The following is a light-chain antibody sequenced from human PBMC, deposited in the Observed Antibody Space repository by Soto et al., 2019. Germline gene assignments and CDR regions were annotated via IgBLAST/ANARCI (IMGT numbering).Light chain of an antibody. CDR3: QQYGSSPLT. CDR2: GAS. V-gene: IGKV3-20*01. J-gene: IGKJ4*01. Sequence: IVRAMCPAHLSVSPVARATLFCRGSTSVSRYLAWYQQQPGQAPRRLIYGASIRAPGIPARFSGSGSGTDSTLTISSLEPEDFALYYCQQYGSSPLTFGGGTKVDI. CDR1: TSVSRY.